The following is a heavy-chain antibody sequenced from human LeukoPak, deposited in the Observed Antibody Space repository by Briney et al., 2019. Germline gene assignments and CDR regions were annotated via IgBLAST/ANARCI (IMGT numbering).Heavy chain of an antibody. CDR1: GYSFTSYW. CDR2: IYPGDSDT. D-gene: IGHD6-13*01. Sequence: GESLQISCKGSGYSFTSYWIGWVRQMPGKGLEWMGIIYPGDSDTRYSPSFQGQVTISADKSISTAYLQWSSLKASDTAMYYCARGGVFASPYYYGMDVWGQGTTVTVSS. V-gene: IGHV5-51*01. CDR3: ARGGVFASPYYYGMDV. J-gene: IGHJ6*02.